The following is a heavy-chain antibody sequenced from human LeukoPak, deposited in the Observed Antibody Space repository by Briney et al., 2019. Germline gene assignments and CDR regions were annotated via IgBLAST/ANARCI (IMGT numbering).Heavy chain of an antibody. V-gene: IGHV4-4*07. CDR3: ARRVRAAFDY. Sequence: SETLSLTCTVSGDSISGDYWSWIRQPAGKGLEWIGRVYTSGSTSFNPSLKSRVTMSVDTSKNQFSLKLNSVTAADTAVYYCARRVRAAFDYWGQGTLVTVSS. CDR2: VYTSGST. D-gene: IGHD6-25*01. J-gene: IGHJ4*02. CDR1: GDSISGDY.